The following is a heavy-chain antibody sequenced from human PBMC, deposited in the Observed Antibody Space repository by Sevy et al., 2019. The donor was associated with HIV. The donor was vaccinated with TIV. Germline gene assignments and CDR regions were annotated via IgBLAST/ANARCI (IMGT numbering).Heavy chain of an antibody. D-gene: IGHD3-16*02. CDR3: ARSPKYYDYVWGSYRQLQFDY. Sequence: SETLSLTCAVYGGSFSGYYWSWIRQPPGKGLEWIGEINHSGSTNYNPSLKSRVTISVDTSKNQFSLKLSSVTAADTAVYYCARSPKYYDYVWGSYRQLQFDYWGQGTLVTVSS. V-gene: IGHV4-34*01. J-gene: IGHJ4*02. CDR1: GGSFSGYY. CDR2: INHSGST.